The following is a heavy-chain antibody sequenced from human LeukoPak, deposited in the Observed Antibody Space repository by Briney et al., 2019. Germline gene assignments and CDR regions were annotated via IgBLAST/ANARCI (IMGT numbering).Heavy chain of an antibody. CDR3: ARGDYVTTYSFDY. J-gene: IGHJ4*02. V-gene: IGHV4-61*02. D-gene: IGHD4-17*01. Sequence: SETLSLTCTVSGGSISSGSYYWSWIRQPAGKGLEWIGRVYTSGSTNYNPSLKSRVTISVDTSKNQFSLKLSSVTAADTAVYYCARGDYVTTYSFDYWGQGTLVTVSS. CDR2: VYTSGST. CDR1: GGSISSGSYY.